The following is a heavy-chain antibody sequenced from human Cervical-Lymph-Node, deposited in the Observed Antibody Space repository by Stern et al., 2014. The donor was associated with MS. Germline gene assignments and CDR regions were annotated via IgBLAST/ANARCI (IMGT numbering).Heavy chain of an antibody. D-gene: IGHD2/OR15-2a*01. V-gene: IGHV3-7*01. Sequence: VQLVQSGGGLVQPGGSLRLSCGDSGFSFGTSWLSWVRQPPGRGLEWVANIRQDGYDKFYVDSVKGRFTISRDNARNSLYLQMNSLTVADTAVYYCARDRRAFLDYWGQGTHVAVSS. CDR1: GFSFGTSW. CDR3: ARDRRAFLDY. CDR2: IRQDGYDK. J-gene: IGHJ4*02.